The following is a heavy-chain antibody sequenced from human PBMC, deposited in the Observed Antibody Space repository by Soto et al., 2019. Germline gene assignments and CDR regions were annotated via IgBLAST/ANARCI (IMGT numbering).Heavy chain of an antibody. CDR2: IYWDDDK. Sequence: QITLEESGPPRVKPTQTLTLTCTFSGFSLSTSGVGVGWVGQPPGKALERLALIYWDDDKRYSPSLRSRLTITKDTSRNQVVLTMTNMDPVDTATYYCAHTAGLQGNWNGGYFDFWGQGALVTVSS. D-gene: IGHD1-1*01. J-gene: IGHJ4*02. V-gene: IGHV2-5*02. CDR1: GFSLSTSGVG. CDR3: AHTAGLQGNWNGGYFDF.